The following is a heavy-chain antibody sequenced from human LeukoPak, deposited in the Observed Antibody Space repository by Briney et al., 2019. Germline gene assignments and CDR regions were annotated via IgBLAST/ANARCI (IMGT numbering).Heavy chain of an antibody. D-gene: IGHD6-13*01. CDR3: ARSPAAAATRSYYYYMDV. CDR1: GDSVSSNSAA. CDR2: TYYRSKWYN. J-gene: IGHJ6*03. Sequence: SQTLSLTCAISGDSVSSNSAAWNWIRQSPSRGLEWLGRTYYRSKWYNDYAVSVKSRITVNPDTSKNQFSLQLNSVTPEDTAVYYCARSPAAAATRSYYYYMDVWGKGTTVTVSS. V-gene: IGHV6-1*01.